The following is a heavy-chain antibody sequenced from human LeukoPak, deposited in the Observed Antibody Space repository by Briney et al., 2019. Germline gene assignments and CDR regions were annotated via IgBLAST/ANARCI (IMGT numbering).Heavy chain of an antibody. CDR2: IVGSSSTI. J-gene: IGHJ4*02. D-gene: IGHD2/OR15-2a*01. CDR1: GFSFSTYS. V-gene: IGHV3-48*04. CDR3: ATNSPETAAFDY. Sequence: GGSLRLSCAASGFSFSTYSMNWVRQAPGKGLEWVSYIVGSSSTIYYADSVKGRFTISRDNAKNSLYLQMDSLRAEATAVYYCATNSPETAAFDYWAQEPLATVPS.